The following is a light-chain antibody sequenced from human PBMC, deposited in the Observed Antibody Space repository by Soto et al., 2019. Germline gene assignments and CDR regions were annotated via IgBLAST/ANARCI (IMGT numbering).Light chain of an antibody. J-gene: IGKJ2*01. Sequence: DIVMTQTPLSSRVTLGQPASISCRSSQSLLHRDGRTYLSWLQQRPGQPPRLLIYNVSNRLSGVPDRFSGSGAGTDVTLKISRVEADDVGVYYCMQATQFPTYTFGQGTKLEIE. CDR3: MQATQFPTYT. V-gene: IGKV2-24*01. CDR1: QSLLHRDGRTY. CDR2: NVS.